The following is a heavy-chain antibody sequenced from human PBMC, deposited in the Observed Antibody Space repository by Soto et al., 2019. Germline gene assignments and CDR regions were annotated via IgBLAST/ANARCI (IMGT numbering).Heavy chain of an antibody. CDR1: GFTFGGYA. Sequence: EVQLLESGGGLVQPRGSLRVSCAASGFTFGGYAMSWVRQAPGKGLEWISAITGSGGDTWHADSVKGRFTISRDNTKDTLFLQMNSLRADDTAVYYCAKGSDSSSPYYFDYWGRGTLVTVSS. V-gene: IGHV3-23*01. CDR3: AKGSDSSSPYYFDY. CDR2: ITGSGGDT. D-gene: IGHD3-22*01. J-gene: IGHJ4*02.